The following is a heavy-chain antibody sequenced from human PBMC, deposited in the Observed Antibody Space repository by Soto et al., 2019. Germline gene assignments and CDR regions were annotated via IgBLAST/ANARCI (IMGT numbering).Heavy chain of an antibody. V-gene: IGHV4-34*01. Sequence: SETLSLTCAVYGGSFSGYYWSGILQPPGQGLEWIGEINHSGSTNYNPSLKSRVTISVDTSKNQFSLKLSSVTAPDTAVYYCARTGSLYSRDFMDVWGQGTTVTVSS. CDR1: GGSFSGYY. CDR3: ARTGSLYSRDFMDV. J-gene: IGHJ6*02. CDR2: INHSGST. D-gene: IGHD2-21*01.